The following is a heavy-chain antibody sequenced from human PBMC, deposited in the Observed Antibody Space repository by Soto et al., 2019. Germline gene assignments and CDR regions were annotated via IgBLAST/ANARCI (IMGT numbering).Heavy chain of an antibody. CDR3: ARGTPSPLIVRSSRGPWFDP. CDR2: MYYGGRT. Sequence: PWETLSLTCTVSGGSMSSYYWSWIRQPPGKGLEWIGYMYYGGRTNYNPSLKSRVTISVDTSKMQVSLKLSSVTAADTAVYFCARGTPSPLIVRSSRGPWFDPWGQGILVTVSS. D-gene: IGHD2-15*01. V-gene: IGHV4-59*08. J-gene: IGHJ5*02. CDR1: GGSMSSYY.